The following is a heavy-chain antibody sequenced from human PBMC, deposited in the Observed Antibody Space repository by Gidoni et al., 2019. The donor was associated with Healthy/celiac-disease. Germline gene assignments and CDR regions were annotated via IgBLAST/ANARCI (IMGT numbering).Heavy chain of an antibody. V-gene: IGHV3-23*01. D-gene: IGHD3-10*01. J-gene: IGHJ4*02. Sequence: DVQLLESGGGLVQPGGSLRLSCAASGFNFSSYAMSWVRQAPGKGLEWVSAMSGSGGSTYYADSVKGRCTSSRDKSNNTLYLQMNSLRAEDTAVYYCAKDSDGSGRGYLDYWGQGTLVTVSS. CDR3: AKDSDGSGRGYLDY. CDR2: MSGSGGST. CDR1: GFNFSSYA.